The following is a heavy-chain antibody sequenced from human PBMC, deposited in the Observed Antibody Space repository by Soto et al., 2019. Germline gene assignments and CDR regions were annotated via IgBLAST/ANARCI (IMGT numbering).Heavy chain of an antibody. V-gene: IGHV1-18*01. J-gene: IGHJ4*01. Sequence: ASVKVSCKASGYTFPSYGISWVRQAPGQGLEWMGWISTYSGITNYAPKLQGRVTMTTDTSTSTAYMELRSLKSDDTAVYYCARGIEGFLDYGGHGTLVTVSS. D-gene: IGHD3-3*01. CDR2: ISTYSGIT. CDR1: GYTFPSYG. CDR3: ARGIEGFLDY.